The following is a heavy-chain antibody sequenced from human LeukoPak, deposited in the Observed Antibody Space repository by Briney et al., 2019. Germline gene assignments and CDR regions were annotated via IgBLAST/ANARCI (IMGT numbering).Heavy chain of an antibody. CDR1: GFTFDDYG. CDR3: ARSLGGH. Sequence: AGGSLRLSCAASGFTFDDYGMSWVRQAPGKGLEWVANIKQDGSEKYYVDSVKGRFTISRDNAKNSLYLQMNSLRAEDTAVYYCARSLGGHWGQGTLVTVSS. D-gene: IGHD3-16*01. V-gene: IGHV3-7*01. J-gene: IGHJ1*01. CDR2: IKQDGSEK.